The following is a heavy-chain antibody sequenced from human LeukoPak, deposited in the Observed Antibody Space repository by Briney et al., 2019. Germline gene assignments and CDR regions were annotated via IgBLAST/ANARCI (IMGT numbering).Heavy chain of an antibody. CDR2: ISNAGGST. Sequence: GGSLRLSCAASGFTFSNYDMSWVRQAPGKGLEWVAVISNAGGSTCSADSVKGLFTISRDNSKNTLYLQMNSLRDEDTAVYYCAKDGGEQLVRGGVFDFWGQGTLVTVSS. D-gene: IGHD6-13*01. V-gene: IGHV3-23*01. CDR3: AKDGGEQLVRGGVFDF. CDR1: GFTFSNYD. J-gene: IGHJ4*02.